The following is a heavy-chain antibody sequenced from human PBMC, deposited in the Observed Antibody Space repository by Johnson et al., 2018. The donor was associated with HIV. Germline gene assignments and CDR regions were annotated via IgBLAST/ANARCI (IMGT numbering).Heavy chain of an antibody. J-gene: IGHJ3*02. Sequence: QVQLVESGGGVVQPGRSLRLSCAASGFTFSSYAMHWVRQAPGKGLEWVAVISYDGSNKYYADSVKGRFTISRDNSKNTLYLQMNSLRVEDTAIYYCAKGAGTYHPFDAFDIWGQGTMVTVSS. V-gene: IGHV3-30-3*01. D-gene: IGHD3-10*01. CDR2: ISYDGSNK. CDR1: GFTFSSYA. CDR3: AKGAGTYHPFDAFDI.